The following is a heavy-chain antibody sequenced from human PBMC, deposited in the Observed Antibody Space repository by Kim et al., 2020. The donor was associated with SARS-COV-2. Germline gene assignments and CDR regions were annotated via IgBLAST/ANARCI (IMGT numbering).Heavy chain of an antibody. D-gene: IGHD4-17*01. Sequence: GGSLRLSCAASGFTFDDYAMHWVRQAPGKGLEWVSGISWNSGSIGYADSVKGRFTISRDNAKNSLYLQMNSLRAEYTALYYCAKAPPFYGYYGGSTGYYYYGMDVWGQGATVTVSS. CDR1: GFTFDDYA. J-gene: IGHJ6*02. V-gene: IGHV3-9*01. CDR3: AKAPPFYGYYGGSTGYYYYGMDV. CDR2: ISWNSGSI.